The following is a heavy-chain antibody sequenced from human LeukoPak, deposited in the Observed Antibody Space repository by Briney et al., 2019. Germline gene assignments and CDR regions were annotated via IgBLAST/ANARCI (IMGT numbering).Heavy chain of an antibody. V-gene: IGHV4-4*02. J-gene: IGHJ5*02. D-gene: IGHD2-15*01. Sequence: PSGTLSPTCAVSGGSISSSNWWSWVRQPPGKGLEWIGEIYHSGSTNYNPSLKSRVTISVDKSKNQFSLKLSSVTAADTAMYYCARGLAGTDNWFDPWGQGTLVTVSS. CDR3: ARGLAGTDNWFDP. CDR2: IYHSGST. CDR1: GGSISSSNW.